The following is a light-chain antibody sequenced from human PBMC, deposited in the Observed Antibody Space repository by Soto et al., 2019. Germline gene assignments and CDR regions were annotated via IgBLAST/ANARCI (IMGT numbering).Light chain of an antibody. CDR3: QQSYSTLYT. CDR2: AAS. Sequence: DIPMTQSPSSLSASVGDRVTITCRASQSISSYLNWYQQKPGKAPKILIYAASSLQSGVPSRFSGSGSGTDFTLTISSLQPEDFATYYCQQSYSTLYTFGPGTKLEIK. J-gene: IGKJ2*01. V-gene: IGKV1-39*01. CDR1: QSISSY.